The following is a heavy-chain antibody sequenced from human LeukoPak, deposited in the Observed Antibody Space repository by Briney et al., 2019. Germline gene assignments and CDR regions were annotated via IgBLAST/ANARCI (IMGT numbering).Heavy chain of an antibody. CDR2: VNSKTGDS. J-gene: IGHJ4*02. CDR1: GYTFTDYY. D-gene: IGHD1-26*01. CDR3: ASTSISSGG. Sequence: RASVKVSCKTCGYTFTDYYIHWVRQAPGQGFEWMGRVNSKTGDSNYAQKFQGRISMTRDTSITTVYLDLYSLTSDDTAVYFCASTSISSGGWGQGTLVTVSS. V-gene: IGHV1-2*06.